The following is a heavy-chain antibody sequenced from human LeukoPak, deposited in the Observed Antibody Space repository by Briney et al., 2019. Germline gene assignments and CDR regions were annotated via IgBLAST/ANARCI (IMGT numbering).Heavy chain of an antibody. CDR2: INPNSGGT. J-gene: IGHJ4*02. D-gene: IGHD2-15*01. Sequence: GASVKVSCKASGYTFTGYYMHWVRQAPGQGLEWMGWINPNSGGTNYAQKFQGRVTMTGDTSISTAYMELSRLTSDDTAVYYCAIRPHSGGRYGAFDYWGQGALITVSS. CDR1: GYTFTGYY. V-gene: IGHV1-2*02. CDR3: AIRPHSGGRYGAFDY.